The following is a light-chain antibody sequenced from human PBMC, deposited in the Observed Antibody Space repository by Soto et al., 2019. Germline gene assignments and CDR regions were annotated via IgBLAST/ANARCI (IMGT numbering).Light chain of an antibody. V-gene: IGLV6-57*03. CDR2: EDN. Sequence: NFMLTQPHSVSESPGKTVTISCTRSSGSIASNYVQWYQQRPGSAPTTVIYEDNQRHSGVPDRFSGSIDSSSNSASLTISGLKTEDEADYYCQSYDSSTNWVFGGGTKLTVL. CDR1: SGSIASNY. CDR3: QSYDSSTNWV. J-gene: IGLJ3*02.